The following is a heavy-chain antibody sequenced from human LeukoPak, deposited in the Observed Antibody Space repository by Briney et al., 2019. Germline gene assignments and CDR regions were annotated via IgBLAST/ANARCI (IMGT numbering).Heavy chain of an antibody. CDR2: ISAYNGNT. D-gene: IGHD3-3*01. CDR3: ARADMSSDYTPNDF. J-gene: IGHJ4*02. Sequence: ASVKVSCKASGYTFTSYGISWVRQAPGQGLEWMGWISAYNGNTNYAQKLQGRVTMTTDTSTSTAYMELRSLRSDDTAVYYCARADMSSDYTPNDFWGQGTLVTVST. CDR1: GYTFTSYG. V-gene: IGHV1-18*01.